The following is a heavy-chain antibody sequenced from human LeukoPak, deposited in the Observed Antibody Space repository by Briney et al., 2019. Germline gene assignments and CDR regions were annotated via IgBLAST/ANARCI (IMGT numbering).Heavy chain of an antibody. CDR3: AKEKQRNFDY. J-gene: IGHJ4*02. CDR2: ILDSGYST. Sequence: PGGSLRLSCAASGFTFSSYAMSWVRQAPGKGLEWVSGILDSGYSTYYANSVKGRFTISRDNSNNTLYLQMNTLRAEDTAVYYCAKEKQRNFDYWGQGTLVTVSS. CDR1: GFTFSSYA. V-gene: IGHV3-23*01.